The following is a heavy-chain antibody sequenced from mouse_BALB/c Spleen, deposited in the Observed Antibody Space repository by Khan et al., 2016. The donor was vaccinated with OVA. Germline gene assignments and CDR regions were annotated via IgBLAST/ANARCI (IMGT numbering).Heavy chain of an antibody. V-gene: IGHV9-3-1*01. Sequence: QVQLKESGPELKKPGETVKISCKASGYTFTNHGMNWVKQSPGKALKWMGWINTYTGEPTYADDFKGRFAFSLETSASTAYLQINNLKDEDTATYFCARPPYFSYTLDHWGQGTSVTVSS. D-gene: IGHD2-10*01. CDR3: ARPPYFSYTLDH. CDR2: INTYTGEP. CDR1: GYTFTNHG. J-gene: IGHJ4*01.